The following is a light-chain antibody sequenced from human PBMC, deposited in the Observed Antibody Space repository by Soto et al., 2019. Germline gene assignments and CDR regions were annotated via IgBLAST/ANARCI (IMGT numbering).Light chain of an antibody. CDR3: QQLFDSPIT. CDR2: DVS. J-gene: IGKJ5*01. V-gene: IGKV1-5*01. Sequence: IQMYQSPSSVSAYVGDSVTVACRSSQSITTWLAWYQQRPGKAPKLLIYDVSSLQSGVPSRFSGSGSGTEFTLTISSLQPDDFATYYCQQLFDSPITFGQGTRLAI. CDR1: QSITTW.